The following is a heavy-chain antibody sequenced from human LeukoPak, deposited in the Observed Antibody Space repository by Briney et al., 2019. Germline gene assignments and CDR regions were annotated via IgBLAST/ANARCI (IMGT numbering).Heavy chain of an antibody. CDR1: GFTFSSYG. D-gene: IGHD4-11*01. CDR2: IWYDGSNK. CDR3: TSRVNYYYGMDV. V-gene: IGHV3-33*01. Sequence: QPGGSLRLSCAASGFTFSSYGMHWVRQAPGKGLEWVAVIWYDGSNKYYADSVKGRFTISRDNSKNTLYLQMNSLRAEDTAVYYCTSRVNYYYGMDVWGQGTTVTVSS. J-gene: IGHJ6*02.